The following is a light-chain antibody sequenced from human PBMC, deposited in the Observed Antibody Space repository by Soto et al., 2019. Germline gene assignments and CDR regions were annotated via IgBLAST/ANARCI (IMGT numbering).Light chain of an antibody. CDR3: CSYAGSYTYV. CDR1: SSDVGGYNY. Sequence: QSVLTQPRSVSGSPGQSVTISCTGTSSDVGGYNYVSWYQQHPGKAPKLMIYDVSKRPSGVPDRFSGSKSGNTASLTISGLQAEDDTDYYCCSYAGSYTYVFGTGTQLTVL. J-gene: IGLJ1*01. V-gene: IGLV2-11*01. CDR2: DVS.